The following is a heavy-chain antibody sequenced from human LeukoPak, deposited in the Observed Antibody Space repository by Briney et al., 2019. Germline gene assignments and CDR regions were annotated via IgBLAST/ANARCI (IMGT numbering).Heavy chain of an antibody. J-gene: IGHJ6*03. CDR1: GGSISSGDYH. Sequence: SETLSLTCTVSGGSISSGDYHWSWIRQPPGKGLEWIGYIYHSGSTYYNPSLKSRVTISVDTSKNQFSLKLSSVTAADTAVYYCARVNDCSSTSCYTGDYYYYMDVWGKGTTVTVSS. D-gene: IGHD2-2*02. CDR2: IYHSGST. CDR3: ARVNDCSSTSCYTGDYYYYMDV. V-gene: IGHV4-30-4*08.